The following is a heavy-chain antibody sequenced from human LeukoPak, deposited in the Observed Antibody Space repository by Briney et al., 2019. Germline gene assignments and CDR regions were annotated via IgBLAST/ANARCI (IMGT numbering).Heavy chain of an antibody. V-gene: IGHV4-59*01. CDR1: GGSISSYY. CDR2: IYYSGST. J-gene: IGHJ4*02. Sequence: PSETLSLTCTVSGGSISSYYWSWIRQPPGKGLEWIGYIYYSGSTNYNPSLKSRVTISVDTSKNQFSLKLSSVTAADTAVYYCARQSYYGSGTHFDYWGQGTLVTVSS. CDR3: ARQSYYGSGTHFDY. D-gene: IGHD3-10*01.